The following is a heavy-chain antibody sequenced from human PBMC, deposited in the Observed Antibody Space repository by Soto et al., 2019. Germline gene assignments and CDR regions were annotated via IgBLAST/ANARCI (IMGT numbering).Heavy chain of an antibody. D-gene: IGHD7-27*01. Sequence: EVQLLESGGGLVQPGGSLRLSCAASGFTFSFCAMNWVRQAPGKGLEWVSSTRGSGGDTYYADSVRGRFTISRDNSKNTLYLQMNSLRVEDTAVYYCVKGRSHSNYYFDYWGQGPLVTGPS. J-gene: IGHJ4*02. CDR1: GFTFSFCA. CDR2: TRGSGGDT. CDR3: VKGRSHSNYYFDY. V-gene: IGHV3-23*01.